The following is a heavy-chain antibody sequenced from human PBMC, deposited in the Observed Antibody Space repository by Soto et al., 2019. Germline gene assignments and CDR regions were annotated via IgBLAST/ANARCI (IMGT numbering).Heavy chain of an antibody. Sequence: PSETLSLTCTFSCGSIISSSYYWGWIRQPPGKGLEWIGSIYYSGSTYYNPSLKSRVTISVDTSKNQFSLKLSSVTAADTAVYYCARHRDGYNLGYCYYGMDVWGQGTTVTVSS. J-gene: IGHJ6*02. V-gene: IGHV4-39*01. D-gene: IGHD5-12*01. CDR3: ARHRDGYNLGYCYYGMDV. CDR1: CGSIISSSYY. CDR2: IYYSGST.